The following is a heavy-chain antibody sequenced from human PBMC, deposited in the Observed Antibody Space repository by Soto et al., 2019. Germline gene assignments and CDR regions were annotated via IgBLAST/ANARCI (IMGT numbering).Heavy chain of an antibody. CDR3: ARVREEYSSSSGYYYGMDV. CDR2: IIPIFGTA. Sequence: SVKVSCKASGGTFSSYAISWVRQAPGQGLEWMGGIIPIFGTANYAQKFQGRVTITADESTSTAYMELSSLRSEDTAVYYCARVREEYSSSSGYYYGMDVWGQGTTVTVSS. V-gene: IGHV1-69*13. J-gene: IGHJ6*02. CDR1: GGTFSSYA. D-gene: IGHD6-6*01.